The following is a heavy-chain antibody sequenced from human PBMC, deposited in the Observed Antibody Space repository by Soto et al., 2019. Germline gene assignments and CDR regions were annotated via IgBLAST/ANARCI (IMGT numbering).Heavy chain of an antibody. V-gene: IGHV3-30-3*01. Sequence: GGSLRLSCAASEFSYSSYAMHWIRQAPGKGLEWVAVISFDGNIIHYADSVKGRFIISRDNSNNTLYPQMHSLSGEDTAVYYCARTFDTITYYFDYWGQGTLVTVSS. CDR3: ARTFDTITYYFDY. CDR1: EFSYSSYA. D-gene: IGHD3-9*01. J-gene: IGHJ4*02. CDR2: ISFDGNII.